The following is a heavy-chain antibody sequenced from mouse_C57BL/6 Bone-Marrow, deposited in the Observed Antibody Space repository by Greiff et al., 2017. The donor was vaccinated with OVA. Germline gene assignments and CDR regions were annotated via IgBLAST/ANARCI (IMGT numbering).Heavy chain of an antibody. D-gene: IGHD1-1*01. J-gene: IGHJ2*01. CDR2: INPGSGGT. CDR3: ARGRGTTVVAKDY. V-gene: IGHV1-54*01. CDR1: GYAFTNYL. Sequence: VQLQQSGAELVRPGTSVKVSCKASGYAFTNYLIEWVKQRPGQGLEWIGVINPGSGGTNYNEKFKGKGTLTADKSSSTAYMQLSSLTSEDSAVYFCARGRGTTVVAKDYWGQGTTLTVSS.